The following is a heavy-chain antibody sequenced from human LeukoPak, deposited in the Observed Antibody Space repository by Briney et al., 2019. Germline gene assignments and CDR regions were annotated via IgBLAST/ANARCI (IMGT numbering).Heavy chain of an antibody. V-gene: IGHV3-23*01. CDR1: GFTFDNYA. D-gene: IGHD1-1*01. CDR2: ISGSGGST. CDR3: AKDFNENDYSLWNF. J-gene: IGHJ4*02. Sequence: PGGSLRLSCAASGFTFDNYAMHWVRQAPGKGLEWVSLISGSGGSTYYADSVKGRFTISRDNSRNTLYLQMNSLRAEDTAVYYCAKDFNENDYSLWNFWGQGTLVIVSS.